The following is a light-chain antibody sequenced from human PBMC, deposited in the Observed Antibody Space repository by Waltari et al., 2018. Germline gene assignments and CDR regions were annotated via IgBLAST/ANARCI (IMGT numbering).Light chain of an antibody. V-gene: IGLV1-47*01. Sequence: QSVLTQPPSASGTPGQKVTISCNGSSPNIGSNYVYWYQQLPGTASKLLIFKNNQRPSGVPDRFSDSKSGTSASLAINGLRSEDEADYYCAAWDDSLSGLVLGGGTKVTVL. J-gene: IGLJ3*02. CDR2: KNN. CDR1: SPNIGSNY. CDR3: AAWDDSLSGLV.